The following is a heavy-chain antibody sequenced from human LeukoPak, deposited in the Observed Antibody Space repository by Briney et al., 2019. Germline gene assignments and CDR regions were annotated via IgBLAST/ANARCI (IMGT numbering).Heavy chain of an antibody. CDR2: IYYSGST. V-gene: IGHV4-59*01. CDR3: ARVTYYYDSSGYYPYYYYYYMDV. CDR1: GGSFSGYY. D-gene: IGHD3-22*01. Sequence: SETLSLTCAVYGGSFSGYYWSWIRQPPGKGLEWIGYIYYSGSTNYNPSLKSRVTISVDTSKNQFSLKLSSVTAADTAVYYCARVTYYYDSSGYYPYYYYYYMDVWGKGTTVTISS. J-gene: IGHJ6*03.